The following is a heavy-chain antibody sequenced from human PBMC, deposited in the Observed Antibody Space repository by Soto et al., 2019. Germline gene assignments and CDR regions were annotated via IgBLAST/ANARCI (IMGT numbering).Heavy chain of an antibody. J-gene: IGHJ6*02. Sequence: SETPSLTCAVYGGSFSGYYWSWIRQPPGKGLEWIGEINHSGSTNYNPSLKSRVTISVDTSKNQFSLKLSSVTAADTAVYYCARVSHYYDSSGYSNYYYYGMDVWGQGTTVTVSS. CDR3: ARVSHYYDSSGYSNYYYYGMDV. CDR2: INHSGST. V-gene: IGHV4-34*01. D-gene: IGHD3-22*01. CDR1: GGSFSGYY.